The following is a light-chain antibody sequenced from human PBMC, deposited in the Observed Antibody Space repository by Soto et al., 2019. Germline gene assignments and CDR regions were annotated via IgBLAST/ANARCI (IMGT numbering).Light chain of an antibody. Sequence: QSVLTQPPSVSAAPGQKVTISCSGSSSNIGNNYVSWYQQFPETAPKLLIYSNNQRPSGVPDRFSGSKSGTSASLAISGLQSEDEADYYCAAWDDSLNASYVFGTGTKLTVL. V-gene: IGLV1-44*01. CDR2: SNN. CDR3: AAWDDSLNASYV. CDR1: SSNIGNNY. J-gene: IGLJ1*01.